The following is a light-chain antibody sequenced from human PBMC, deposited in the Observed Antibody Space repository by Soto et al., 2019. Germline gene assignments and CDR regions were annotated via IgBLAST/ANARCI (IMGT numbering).Light chain of an antibody. J-gene: IGKJ5*01. Sequence: DIQMTQSPSSLSASVEDRVIITCRASQSISNHLNWYQQKPGKAPKLLIFAASSLQSGVPSRFSGSRSGPDFTLTISSLQPEDFATYYCQQSYSTTFGQGTRLEIK. CDR1: QSISNH. V-gene: IGKV1-39*01. CDR3: QQSYSTT. CDR2: AAS.